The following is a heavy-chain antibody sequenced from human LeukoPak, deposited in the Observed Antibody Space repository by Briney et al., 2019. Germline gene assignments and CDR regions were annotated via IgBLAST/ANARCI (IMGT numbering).Heavy chain of an antibody. CDR1: GFTLSSHD. CDR3: ARDLDCVGDCYSN. Sequence: GGPLRLSCAASGFTLSSHDMHWVRQAPGKGLEWVAVISYDGSNKYYADSVKGRFTISRDNSKNTLYLQMNSLRAEDTAVYYCARDLDCVGDCYSNWGQGTLVTVSS. V-gene: IGHV3-30*04. D-gene: IGHD2-21*02. J-gene: IGHJ4*02. CDR2: ISYDGSNK.